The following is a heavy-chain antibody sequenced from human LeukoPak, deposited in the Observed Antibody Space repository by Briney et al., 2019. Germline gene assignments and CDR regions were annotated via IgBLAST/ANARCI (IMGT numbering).Heavy chain of an antibody. CDR2: ASHDEVGK. CDR3: ARDRGWQTLDY. J-gene: IGHJ4*02. CDR1: GFTFSDYA. D-gene: IGHD6-19*01. V-gene: IGHV3-33*08. Sequence: GGSLRLSCVGSGFTFSDYAIHWVRQAPGKGLEWVAVASHDEVGKQFADSVKGRFTLSRDNAKNSVFLQMNSLRADDTAVYYCARDRGWQTLDYWGQGSQVTVSS.